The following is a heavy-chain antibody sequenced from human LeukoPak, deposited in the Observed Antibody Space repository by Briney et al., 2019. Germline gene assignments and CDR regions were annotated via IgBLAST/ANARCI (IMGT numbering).Heavy chain of an antibody. D-gene: IGHD1-26*01. V-gene: IGHV4-4*07. Sequence: SETLSLTCSVWGDSISKYYGSWIRRPGEGGLEGIGRIYTSWKTNYNTPLKSRVTMSMDTAKTQFSLKLTSVTAADTAVYSCARHVVGVTFAYGVDVWGQGTTVTVSS. CDR2: IYTSWKT. CDR3: ARHVVGVTFAYGVDV. J-gene: IGHJ6*02. CDR1: GDSISKYY.